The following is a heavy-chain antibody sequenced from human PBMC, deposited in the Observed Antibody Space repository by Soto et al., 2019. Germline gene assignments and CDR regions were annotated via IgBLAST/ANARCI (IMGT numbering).Heavy chain of an antibody. Sequence: QVQLQQWGAGLLKPSETLSLTCGVYGGSFSGYYWSWIRQPPGKGLEWIGEINDSGNTNYNPSHQRRVTMSVDKSKNQSSLKLKSVTDADTAVDYCARGSEGPNSDGNIVVVVAATYFFDYWGQGNLGTVSS. D-gene: IGHD2-15*01. J-gene: IGHJ4*02. V-gene: IGHV4-34*01. CDR2: INDSGNT. CDR3: ARGSEGPNSDGNIVVVVAATYFFDY. CDR1: GGSFSGYY.